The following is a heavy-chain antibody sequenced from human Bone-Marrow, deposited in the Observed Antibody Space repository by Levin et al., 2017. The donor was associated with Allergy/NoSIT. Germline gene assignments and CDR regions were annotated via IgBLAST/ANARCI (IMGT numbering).Heavy chain of an antibody. CDR1: GFSFNMYW. J-gene: IGHJ4*02. CDR2: IKQDGSDE. D-gene: IGHD4/OR15-4a*01. V-gene: IGHV3-7*02. Sequence: GESLKISCEASGFSFNMYWMSWVRQAPGKGLEWVANIKQDGSDEDHVDAVRGRFTISRDNAKNSVHLQMTSLRVEDTAVYFCVRDMVRLIRHPFYFDSWGQGTLVTVSS. CDR3: VRDMVRLIRHPFYFDS.